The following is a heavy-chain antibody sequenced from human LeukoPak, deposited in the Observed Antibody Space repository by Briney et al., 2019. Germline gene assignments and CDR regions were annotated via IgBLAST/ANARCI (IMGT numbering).Heavy chain of an antibody. J-gene: IGHJ4*02. V-gene: IGHV3-30-3*01. D-gene: IGHD3-9*01. CDR3: ARDPDYDILTGPFDY. Sequence: GGSLRLSCAASGFTFSSYAMHWGRQAPGKGLEWVAVMSYDGSNKYYADSVKGRFTISRDNSKNTLYLQMNSLRAEDTAVYYCARDPDYDILTGPFDYWGQGTLVTVSS. CDR2: MSYDGSNK. CDR1: GFTFSSYA.